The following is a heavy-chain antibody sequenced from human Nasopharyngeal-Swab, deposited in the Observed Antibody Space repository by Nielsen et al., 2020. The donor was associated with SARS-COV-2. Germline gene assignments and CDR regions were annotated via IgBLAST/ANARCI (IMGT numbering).Heavy chain of an antibody. CDR1: GFTFSSYW. D-gene: IGHD3-9*01. CDR2: INTDGSET. J-gene: IGHJ6*02. Sequence: GESLKMSCAASGFTFSSYWMHWVRQAPGKGLVWVSRINTDGSETGYADSVTGRFTISRDNTKNTLSLQMNSLRAEDTGIYYCTRDQRTFDWPPMDVWGQGTTVTVSS. CDR3: TRDQRTFDWPPMDV. V-gene: IGHV3-74*01.